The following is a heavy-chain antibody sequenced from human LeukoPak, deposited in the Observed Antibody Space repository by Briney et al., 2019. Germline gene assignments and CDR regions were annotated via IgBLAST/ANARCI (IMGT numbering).Heavy chain of an antibody. Sequence: SETLSLTCTVSGYSISSGYYWGWVRQPPGKGLEWIGSIYHSGSTYYNPSLKSRVTISVDTSKNQFSLKLSSVTAADTAVYYCARTTEAHSWRTRYYDYYMDVWGKGTTVTVSS. J-gene: IGHJ6*03. D-gene: IGHD6-13*01. CDR1: GYSISSGYY. CDR2: IYHSGST. V-gene: IGHV4-38-2*02. CDR3: ARTTEAHSWRTRYYDYYMDV.